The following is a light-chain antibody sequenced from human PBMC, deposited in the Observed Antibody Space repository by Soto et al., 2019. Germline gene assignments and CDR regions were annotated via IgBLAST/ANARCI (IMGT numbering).Light chain of an antibody. J-gene: IGLJ1*01. CDR1: GSNIGSNY. V-gene: IGLV1-51*01. CDR3: VSWDGTLTGGV. Sequence: QSVLTQPPSVSAAPGQKVTISCSGSGSNIGSNYVSWYQHLPGTAPKRLIYGDNERPSGIPDRFSASKSGTSATLVITGLQTGDEDDYYCVSWDGTLTGGVFGTGTKVTVL. CDR2: GDN.